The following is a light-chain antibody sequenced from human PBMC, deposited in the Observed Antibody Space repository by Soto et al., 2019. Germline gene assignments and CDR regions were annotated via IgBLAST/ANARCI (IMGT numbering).Light chain of an antibody. CDR2: DVV. Sequence: QSALTQPPSASGSPGQSVTISCTGTNRDVGTHNYVSWYQQYPGKAPKLLIYDVVKRPSGIPHRFSGSKSGNTASLTVSGLHADDEADYYCFSYAGGTTFVFGTGTKVTVL. CDR3: FSYAGGTTFV. V-gene: IGLV2-8*01. CDR1: NRDVGTHNY. J-gene: IGLJ1*01.